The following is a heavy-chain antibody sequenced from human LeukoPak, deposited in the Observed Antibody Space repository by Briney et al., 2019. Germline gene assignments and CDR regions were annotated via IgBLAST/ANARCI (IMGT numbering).Heavy chain of an antibody. V-gene: IGHV1-8*01. J-gene: IGHJ4*02. Sequence: ASVKVSCKASGYTFTSYDINWVRQATGQGLEWMGWMNPNSGNTGYAQKFQGRVTITADESTSTAYMELSSLRSEDTAVYYCARYVGRAFDYWGQGTLVTVSS. CDR2: MNPNSGNT. CDR3: ARYVGRAFDY. CDR1: GYTFTSYD. D-gene: IGHD2-15*01.